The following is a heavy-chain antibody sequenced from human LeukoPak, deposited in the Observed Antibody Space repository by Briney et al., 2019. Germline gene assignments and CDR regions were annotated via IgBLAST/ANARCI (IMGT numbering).Heavy chain of an antibody. Sequence: PGGSLRLSCAASGFTFSTYGMHWVRQAPGKGLEWVAVISYDGINTHYADSVKGRFTISKDNSKNTLYLQLNTLRPEDTAVYYCANDDARGFGEPSPYDYWGQGTRVIVSS. V-gene: IGHV3-30*18. CDR2: ISYDGINT. CDR3: ANDDARGFGEPSPYDY. CDR1: GFTFSTYG. D-gene: IGHD3-10*01. J-gene: IGHJ4*02.